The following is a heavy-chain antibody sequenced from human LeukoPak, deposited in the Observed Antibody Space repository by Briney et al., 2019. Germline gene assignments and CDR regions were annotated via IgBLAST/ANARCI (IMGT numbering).Heavy chain of an antibody. CDR1: GFTFSSYA. Sequence: GGSLRLSCAASGFTFSSYAMSWVRQAPGKGLEWVSVISGSGGSTYYADFVKGRFTISRDNSKNTLYLQMNSLRAEDTAIYYCARDERLLSFLKWGQGTLVTVSS. CDR2: ISGSGGST. CDR3: ARDERLLSFLK. J-gene: IGHJ4*02. D-gene: IGHD3-3*01. V-gene: IGHV3-23*01.